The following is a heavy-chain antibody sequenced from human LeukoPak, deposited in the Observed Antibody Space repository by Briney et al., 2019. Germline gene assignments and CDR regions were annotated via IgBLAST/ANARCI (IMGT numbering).Heavy chain of an antibody. V-gene: IGHV4-34*01. J-gene: IGHJ6*02. CDR1: GGSFSGYY. CDR3: VRAYLGYYYGMDV. CDR2: INHSGST. Sequence: SETLSLTCAVYGGSFSGYYWSWIRQPPGKGLEWIGEINHSGSTNYNPSLKSRVTISVDTSKNRFSLKLSSVTAADTAVYYCVRAYLGYYYGMDVWGQGTTVTVSS.